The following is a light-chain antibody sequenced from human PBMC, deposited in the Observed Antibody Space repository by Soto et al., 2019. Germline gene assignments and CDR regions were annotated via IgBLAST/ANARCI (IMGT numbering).Light chain of an antibody. Sequence: EVVLTQSPGTLSLSPGERATLSCRASQSVSNNYFAWYQQKRGQSPKLLIFGSTDRATGIPHRFIRSGSGTDFTLTISRREPQIFALYYFQLYGTSLPFTFGQGPNLQIK. CDR3: QLYGTSLPFT. CDR1: QSVSNNY. CDR2: GST. V-gene: IGKV3-20*01. J-gene: IGKJ2*01.